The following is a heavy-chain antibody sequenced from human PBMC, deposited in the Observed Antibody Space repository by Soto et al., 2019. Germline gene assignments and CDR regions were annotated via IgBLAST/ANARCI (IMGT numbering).Heavy chain of an antibody. CDR3: ARDSRCSGGSCYSATPRRYGMDV. D-gene: IGHD2-15*01. CDR2: ISAYNGNT. Sequence: QVQLVQSGAEVKKPGASVKVSCKASGYTFTSYGISWVRQAPGQGLEWMGWISAYNGNTNYAQKLQGRVTMTTDTSMSTAYMELRSLRSDDTAVYYCARDSRCSGGSCYSATPRRYGMDVWGQGTTVTVSS. CDR1: GYTFTSYG. J-gene: IGHJ6*02. V-gene: IGHV1-18*04.